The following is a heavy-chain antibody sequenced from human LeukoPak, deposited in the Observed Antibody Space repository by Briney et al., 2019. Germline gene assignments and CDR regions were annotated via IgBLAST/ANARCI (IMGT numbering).Heavy chain of an antibody. D-gene: IGHD5-18*01. V-gene: IGHV3-21*01. CDR2: IGSSSTYI. CDR3: AASTKHTAMVDY. J-gene: IGHJ4*02. CDR1: GFTFSSYS. Sequence: GGSLRLSCAASGFTFSSYSMNWVRQAPGKGLEWVSSIGSSSTYIYYADSAKGRFTVSRDNAKNSLYLQMNSLRVEDTAVYYCAASTKHTAMVDYWGQGTLVTVSS.